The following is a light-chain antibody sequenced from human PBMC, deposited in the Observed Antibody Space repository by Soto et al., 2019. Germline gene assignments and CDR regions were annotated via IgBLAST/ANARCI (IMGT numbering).Light chain of an antibody. J-gene: IGLJ3*02. CDR2: TYS. V-gene: IGLV1-40*01. CDR1: SSNIGAGYD. CDR3: QSYDSTLSGWV. Sequence: QSVLTQPPSVSGALGQRVTISCTGSSSNIGAGYDVHWYQQLPGTAPKFLIYTYSNRPSGVPDRFPGSKSGTSASLAITGLQAEDEADYYCQSYDSTLSGWVFGGGTKLTVL.